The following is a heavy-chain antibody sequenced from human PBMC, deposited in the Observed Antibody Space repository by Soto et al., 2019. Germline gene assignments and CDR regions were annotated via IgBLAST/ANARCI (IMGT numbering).Heavy chain of an antibody. D-gene: IGHD6-19*01. CDR1: GFTFSSYG. V-gene: IGHV3-30*18. J-gene: IGHJ5*02. Sequence: PGGSPRLSCAASGFTFSSYGMHWVRQAPGKGLEWVAVISYDGSNKYYADSVKGRFTISRDNSKNTLYLQMNSLRAEDTAVYYCAKDSQAVYNWFDPWGQGTLVTVS. CDR2: ISYDGSNK. CDR3: AKDSQAVYNWFDP.